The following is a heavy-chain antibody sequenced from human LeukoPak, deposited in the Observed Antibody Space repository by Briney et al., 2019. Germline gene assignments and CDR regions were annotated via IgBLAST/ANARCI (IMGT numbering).Heavy chain of an antibody. CDR3: ARGLSLYCSGGSCYYYYYYMDV. V-gene: IGHV4-39*07. CDR1: GGSLRSSSYY. J-gene: IGHJ6*03. D-gene: IGHD2-15*01. Sequence: SETLSLTCTVSGGSLRSSSYYWGWIRQPPGKGLEWIGSINYSGSTYYNPSLKSRVTISVDTSKNQFSLKLSSVTAADTAVYYCARGLSLYCSGGSCYYYYYYMDVWGKGTTVTVSS. CDR2: INYSGST.